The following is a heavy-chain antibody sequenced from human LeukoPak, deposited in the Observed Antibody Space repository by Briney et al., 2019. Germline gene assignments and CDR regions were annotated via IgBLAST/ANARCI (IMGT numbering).Heavy chain of an antibody. Sequence: GGSLKLSCAASGFTFSSYAMSWVRQAPGKGLEWVSAISGSGGSTYYADSVKGRFTISRDNSKNTLYLQMNSLRAEDTAVYYCAILGTSQLFDYWGQGTLVTVSS. D-gene: IGHD7-27*01. J-gene: IGHJ4*02. CDR3: AILGTSQLFDY. V-gene: IGHV3-23*01. CDR1: GFTFSSYA. CDR2: ISGSGGST.